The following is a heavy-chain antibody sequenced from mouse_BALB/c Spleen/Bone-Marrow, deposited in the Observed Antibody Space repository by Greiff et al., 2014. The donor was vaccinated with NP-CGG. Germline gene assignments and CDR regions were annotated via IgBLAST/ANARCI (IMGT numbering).Heavy chain of an antibody. CDR3: ARVYGSSYDPSYYAMDY. J-gene: IGHJ4*01. Sequence: QVHVKQSGPGLVAPSQSLSITCTVSGFSLTSYGVYWARQPPGKGLEWLGVIWAGGSTNYNSALMSRLSISKDNSKSQVFLKMNSLQTDDTAMYYCARVYGSSYDPSYYAMDYWGQGTSVTVSS. D-gene: IGHD1-1*01. CDR2: IWAGGST. V-gene: IGHV2-9*02. CDR1: GFSLTSYG.